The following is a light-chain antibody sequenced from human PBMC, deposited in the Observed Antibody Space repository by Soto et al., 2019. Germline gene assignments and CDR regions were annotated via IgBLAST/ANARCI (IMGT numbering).Light chain of an antibody. CDR2: DAS. V-gene: IGKV3-11*01. J-gene: IGKJ1*01. CDR1: QSFSSY. Sequence: EIVLTQSPATLSLSPGERATLSCRASQSFSSYLAWYQQKPGQAPRLLIYDASNRATGIPARFSGSGSGTDFTLTISSLEPEDFAVYYCQQYNDWLWTFGQGTKVDIK. CDR3: QQYNDWLWT.